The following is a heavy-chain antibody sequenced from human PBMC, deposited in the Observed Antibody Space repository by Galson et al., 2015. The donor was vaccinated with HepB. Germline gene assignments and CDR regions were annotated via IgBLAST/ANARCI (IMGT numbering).Heavy chain of an antibody. D-gene: IGHD3-10*01. CDR2: IYSSGST. Sequence: LSLTCTVSGGSISSPTYYWAWIRQPPGRGLEWIGNIYSSGSTYNNPSLKSRVTMSMDTSKNQFSLKLSSVTAADTAVYYCAREPYYGSGPLYHFDYWGQGTLVTVSS. CDR1: GGSISSPTYY. CDR3: AREPYYGSGPLYHFDY. V-gene: IGHV4-39*07. J-gene: IGHJ4*02.